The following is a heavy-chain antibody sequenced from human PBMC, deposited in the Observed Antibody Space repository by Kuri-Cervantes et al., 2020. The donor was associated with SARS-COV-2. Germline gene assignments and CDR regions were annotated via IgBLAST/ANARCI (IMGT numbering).Heavy chain of an antibody. D-gene: IGHD3-16*01. CDR2: IYYSGST. Sequence: ESLKISCTVSGGSISSSSYYWGWIRQPPGKGLEWIGSIYYSGSTYYNPSLKSRVTISVDTSKNQFSLKLSSVTAADTAVYYCARVRLCFDYWGQGTLVPVSS. CDR1: GGSISSSSYY. CDR3: ARVRLCFDY. J-gene: IGHJ4*02. V-gene: IGHV4-39*01.